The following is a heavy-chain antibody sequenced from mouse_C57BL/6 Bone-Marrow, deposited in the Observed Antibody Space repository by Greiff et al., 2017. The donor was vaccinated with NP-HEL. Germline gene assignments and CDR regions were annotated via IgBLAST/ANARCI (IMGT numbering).Heavy chain of an antibody. CDR3: ARRATVVEWYAMDY. CDR1: GYTFTSYG. CDR2: IYPRSGNT. V-gene: IGHV1-81*01. D-gene: IGHD1-1*01. J-gene: IGHJ4*01. Sequence: LVESGAELARPGASVKLSCKASGYTFTSYGISWVKQRTGQGLEWIGEIYPRSGNTYYNEKFKGKATLTADKSSSTAYMELRSLTSEDSAVYFCARRATVVEWYAMDYWGQGTSVTVSS.